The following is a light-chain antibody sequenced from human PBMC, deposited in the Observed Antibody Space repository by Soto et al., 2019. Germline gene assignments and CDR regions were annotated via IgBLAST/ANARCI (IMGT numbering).Light chain of an antibody. Sequence: EIVLTQSPATLSLSPGERASLSCRASQRVSSYLAWYPQKPGQAPRLLIYDASNRATGIPARFSGSGSGTDFTLTISSLEPEDFAVYYCQQRSNWPLLTFGGGTKVDIK. CDR1: QRVSSY. CDR3: QQRSNWPLLT. CDR2: DAS. J-gene: IGKJ4*01. V-gene: IGKV3-11*01.